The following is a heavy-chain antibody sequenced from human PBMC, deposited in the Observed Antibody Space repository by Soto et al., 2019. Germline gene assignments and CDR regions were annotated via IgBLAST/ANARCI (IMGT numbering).Heavy chain of an antibody. CDR3: AKGGNDFWSGYSFDY. CDR1: GFTFISYV. D-gene: IGHD3-3*01. V-gene: IGHV3-23*01. CDR2: ISGSADST. Sequence: GGSLRLSCASSGFTFISYVMSWVRQAPGKGLEWVSAISGSADSTYHADSVKGRFTISRDNSKNTLYLQMNSLRAEDTAVYYCAKGGNDFWSGYSFDYWGQGTLVTVSS. J-gene: IGHJ4*01.